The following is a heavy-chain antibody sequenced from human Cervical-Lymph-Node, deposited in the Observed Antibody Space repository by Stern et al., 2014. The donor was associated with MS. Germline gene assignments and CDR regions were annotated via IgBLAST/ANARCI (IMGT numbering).Heavy chain of an antibody. V-gene: IGHV1-3*01. J-gene: IGHJ4*02. D-gene: IGHD2-15*01. CDR3: ARADIVVVLAALDY. Sequence: QMQLVQSGAEVKKPGALVKVSCKASGYTFTNYAIHWVRQAPGQRLEWMGWINAGNGNTKYSQRSQGRVIIASNTSANTAYMELSSLKSEDTTVYYCARADIVVVLAALDYWGQGTLVTVSS. CDR2: INAGNGNT. CDR1: GYTFTNYA.